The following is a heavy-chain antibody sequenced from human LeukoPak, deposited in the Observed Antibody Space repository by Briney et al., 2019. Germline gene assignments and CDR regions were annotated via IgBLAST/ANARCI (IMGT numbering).Heavy chain of an antibody. Sequence: SGTLSLTCTVSGDSINSLDLWSWVRQPPGKGLEWIGEINHSGSTNYNPSLKSRVTISVDTSKNQFSLKLSSVTAADTAVYYCARGRIFMVRGVIKNYFDYWGQGTLVTVSS. CDR3: ARGRIFMVRGVIKNYFDY. D-gene: IGHD3-10*01. J-gene: IGHJ4*02. V-gene: IGHV4-4*02. CDR2: INHSGST. CDR1: GDSINSLDL.